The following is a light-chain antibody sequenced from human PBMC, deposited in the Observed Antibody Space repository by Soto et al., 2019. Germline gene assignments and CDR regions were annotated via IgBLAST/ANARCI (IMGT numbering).Light chain of an antibody. CDR3: EQDDYSPWT. CDR1: QTVSGSY. CDR2: GAS. J-gene: IGKJ1*01. Sequence: EIGLTQSPGTLSLSPGERATLSCMASQTVSGSYLAWCQQKPGQAPRLLIYGASSTATGIPDRFSGSESRSAFNLTISKVEPEDCAVYYCEQDDYSPWTLGKGTKVYSK. V-gene: IGKV3-20*01.